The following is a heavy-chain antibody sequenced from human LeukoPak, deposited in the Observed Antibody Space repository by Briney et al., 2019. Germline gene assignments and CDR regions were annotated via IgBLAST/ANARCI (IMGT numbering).Heavy chain of an antibody. CDR3: AKRDYYYSWDV. J-gene: IGHJ6*03. V-gene: IGHV3-11*01. CDR2: ISSSGSTI. Sequence: PGGSLRLSCAASGFTFSDYYMSWIRQAPGKGLEWVSYISSSGSTIYYADSVKGRFTISRDNAKKSLYLQMNSLRAEDTAVYYWAKRDYYYSWDVWAKGTTVTISS. CDR1: GFTFSDYY.